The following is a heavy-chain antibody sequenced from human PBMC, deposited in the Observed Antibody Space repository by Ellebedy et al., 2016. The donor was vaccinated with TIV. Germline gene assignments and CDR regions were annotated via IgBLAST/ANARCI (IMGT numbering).Heavy chain of an antibody. V-gene: IGHV4-61*05. D-gene: IGHD3-22*01. J-gene: IGHJ4*02. CDR1: GDSISGSSYY. CDR2: IHHNGNT. CDR3: ARQYNYGTSGYYVDY. Sequence: MPSETLSLTCTVSGDSISGSSYYWAWIRQPPGKGLEWTGYIHHNGNTNYNPSLKSRVTISVDTSKNQFSLKLSSVTAAETAVYYCARQYNYGTSGYYVDYWGQGTLLTVSS.